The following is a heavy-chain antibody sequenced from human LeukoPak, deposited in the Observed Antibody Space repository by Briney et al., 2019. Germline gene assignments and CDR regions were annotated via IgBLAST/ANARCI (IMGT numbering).Heavy chain of an antibody. CDR2: IYHSGST. J-gene: IGHJ4*02. D-gene: IGHD2-2*01. CDR3: ARRRSPATYYFDY. Sequence: PSETLSLTCTVSGYSISSGYYWGWIRQPPGKGLEWIGSIYHSGSTYYNPSLKSRVTISVDTSKNQFSLKLSSVTAADTAVYYCARRRSPATYYFDYWGQGTLVTVSS. V-gene: IGHV4-38-2*02. CDR1: GYSISSGYY.